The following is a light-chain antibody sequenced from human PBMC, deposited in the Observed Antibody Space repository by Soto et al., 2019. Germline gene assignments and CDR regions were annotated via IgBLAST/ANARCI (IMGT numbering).Light chain of an antibody. J-gene: IGKJ4*01. CDR2: KAS. V-gene: IGKV1-5*03. CDR1: QSISSW. Sequence: DIQMTQSPSTLPASVGDRVTITCRASQSISSWLAWYQQKPGKAPKVLIYKASRLESGVPSRFSGSGSGTEFTLTISSLQPDDFATYYCQQYDIYPLTFGGGTKVEIK. CDR3: QQYDIYPLT.